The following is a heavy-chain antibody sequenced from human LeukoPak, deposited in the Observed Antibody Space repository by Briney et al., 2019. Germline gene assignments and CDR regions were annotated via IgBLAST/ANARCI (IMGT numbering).Heavy chain of an antibody. V-gene: IGHV1-2*02. CDR2: INPNSGGT. CDR1: GYIFTGYY. J-gene: IGHJ4*02. D-gene: IGHD4-17*01. Sequence: GASVKVSCKASGYIFTGYYMHWVRQAPGQGLEWMGWINPNSGGTNYAEKFQGRVTRTRDTSISTAYMELTRLRSDDTAVYVCAKDRLGYGDYSDYWGQGTLVTVSS. CDR3: AKDRLGYGDYSDY.